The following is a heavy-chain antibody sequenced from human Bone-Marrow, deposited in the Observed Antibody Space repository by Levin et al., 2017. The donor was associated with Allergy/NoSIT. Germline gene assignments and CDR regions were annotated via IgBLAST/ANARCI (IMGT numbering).Heavy chain of an antibody. CDR2: LDGSSGKT. J-gene: IGHJ6*03. CDR3: AKAGTTVMLDYAYLDV. V-gene: IGHV3-23*01. D-gene: IGHD4-17*01. Sequence: GGSLRLSCTISGFIFADYAMNWVRQAPGRGLEWVSSLDGSSGKTHYADVVKGRFTISREYSKNTLFLQMNSLRVEDTARYYCAKAGTTVMLDYAYLDVWGEGTAVTVSS. CDR1: GFIFADYA.